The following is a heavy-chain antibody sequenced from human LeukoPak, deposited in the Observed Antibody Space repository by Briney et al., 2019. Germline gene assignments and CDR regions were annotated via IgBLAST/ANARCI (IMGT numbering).Heavy chain of an antibody. D-gene: IGHD3-16*02. V-gene: IGHV1-24*01. J-gene: IGHJ4*02. CDR1: GYTLTELS. CDR3: ATTPLRLGELSPGAFDY. Sequence: ASVKVSCKVSGYTLTELSMHWVRQAPGKGLEWMGGFDPEDGETIYAQKFQGRVTMTEDTSTDTAYMELSSLRSEDTAVYYCATTPLRLGELSPGAFDYWGQGTLVTVSS. CDR2: FDPEDGET.